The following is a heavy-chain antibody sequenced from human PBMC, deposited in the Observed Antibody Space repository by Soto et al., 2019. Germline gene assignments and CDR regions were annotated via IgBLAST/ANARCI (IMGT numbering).Heavy chain of an antibody. Sequence: LRGSFAGSAFTFSDYGCHLVRHAPGKGLEWLAVISNDGSNKLYAVSVKGRFTISRDNSKTALYLQMNSLTAEDTAVYYCASGKDSLASSGYYTCAYYLDYWGQGT. V-gene: IGHV3-30*03. CDR1: AFTFSDYG. CDR2: ISNDGSNK. J-gene: IGHJ4*02. D-gene: IGHD3-22*01. CDR3: ASGKDSLASSGYYTCAYYLDY.